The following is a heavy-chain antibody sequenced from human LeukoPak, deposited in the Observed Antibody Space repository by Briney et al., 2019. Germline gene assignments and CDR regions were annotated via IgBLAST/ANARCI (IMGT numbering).Heavy chain of an antibody. CDR3: ARVAHCSSTTCYQGIFDY. D-gene: IGHD2-2*01. Sequence: SETLSLTCTVSRGSISEYHWSWIRQAPGKGLEWVGNIYYRGTTRHNPSLKSRVNISVDTSKNQFFLKLNSVTAADTAVYYCARVAHCSSTTCYQGIFDYWGQGTLVTVSS. V-gene: IGHV4-59*01. J-gene: IGHJ4*02. CDR1: RGSISEYH. CDR2: IYYRGTT.